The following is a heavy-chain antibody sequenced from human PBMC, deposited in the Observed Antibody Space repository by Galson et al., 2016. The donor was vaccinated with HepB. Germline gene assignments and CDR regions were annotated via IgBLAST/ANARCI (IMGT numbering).Heavy chain of an antibody. V-gene: IGHV4-59*01. CDR1: GDSITNYY. D-gene: IGHD6-25*01. CDR3: ARKRERAFDF. Sequence: ETLSLTCAVSGDSITNYYWGWIRQPPGKGLEWIGYIYYTGTTNYNPSLKSRVTISVDTSRTQFSLKLTSVTAADTAVYFCARKRERAFDFWGQGTLVTVSS. CDR2: IYYTGTT. J-gene: IGHJ4*02.